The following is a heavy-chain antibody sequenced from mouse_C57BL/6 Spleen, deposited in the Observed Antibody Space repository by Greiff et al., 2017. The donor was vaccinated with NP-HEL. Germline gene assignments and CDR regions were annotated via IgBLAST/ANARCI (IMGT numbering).Heavy chain of an antibody. V-gene: IGHV1-82*01. CDR2: IYPGDGDT. CDR3: AREGYGYAMDY. D-gene: IGHD2-2*01. CDR1: GYAFSSSW. J-gene: IGHJ4*01. Sequence: QVQLQQSGPELVKPGASVKISCKASGYAFSSSWMNWVKQRPGKGLEWIGRIYPGDGDTKYNGKFKGKATLTADKSSSTAYMQLSSLTSEDSAVYFCAREGYGYAMDYWGQGTSVTVSS.